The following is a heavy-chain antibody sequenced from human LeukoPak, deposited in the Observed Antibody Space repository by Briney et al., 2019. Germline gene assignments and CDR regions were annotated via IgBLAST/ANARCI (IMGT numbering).Heavy chain of an antibody. CDR2: ISYDQTEK. D-gene: IGHD3-9*01. Sequence: PGGSLRLSCSASGFTFSTSAMHWVRQAPGKGLEWVAFISYDQTEKYYAEPVRGRFTISRDNSKNTLILQMNSLRVEDTALYYCAKEVGRAGYFGDWGQGTLVTVSS. J-gene: IGHJ4*02. CDR3: AKEVGRAGYFGD. CDR1: GFTFSTSA. V-gene: IGHV3-30*19.